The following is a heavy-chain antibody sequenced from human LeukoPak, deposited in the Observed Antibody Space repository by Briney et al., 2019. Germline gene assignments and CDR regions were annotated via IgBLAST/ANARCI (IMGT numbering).Heavy chain of an antibody. J-gene: IGHJ6*03. CDR1: GFTFSSYA. Sequence: PGGSLRLSCAASGFTFSSYAMSWVRQAPGKGLEWVSAISGSGGSTYYADSVKGRFTISRDNSKNTLYLQMNSLRAEDTAVYYCAKDLFPAPFYYYYYMDVWGKGTTVTVSS. CDR2: ISGSGGST. CDR3: AKDLFPAPFYYYYYMDV. V-gene: IGHV3-23*01.